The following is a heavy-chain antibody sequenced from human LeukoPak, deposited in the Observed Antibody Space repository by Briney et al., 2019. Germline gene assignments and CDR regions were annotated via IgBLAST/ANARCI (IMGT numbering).Heavy chain of an antibody. Sequence: ASVKVSCKASGYTFTSYAMNWVRQAPGQGLEWMGWINTNTGNPTYAQGFTGRFVFSLDTSVSTAYLQISSLKAEDTAVYYCARDLPAMGPGVGGFDYWGQGTLVTVSS. CDR3: ARDLPAMGPGVGGFDY. D-gene: IGHD3-10*01. J-gene: IGHJ4*02. CDR2: INTNTGNP. V-gene: IGHV7-4-1*02. CDR1: GYTFTSYA.